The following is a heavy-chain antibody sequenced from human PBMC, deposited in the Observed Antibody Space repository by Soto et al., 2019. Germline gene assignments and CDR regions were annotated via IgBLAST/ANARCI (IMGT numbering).Heavy chain of an antibody. Sequence: PSLTCIVSGESISSSSYYWGWIRQPPGKGLEWIGSIYYSGRTYYNPSFKSRVTISIDTSKNQFSLKLSSVTATDTAVYYCARQRTTVVTQAYFDHWGKGALVTVSS. CDR1: GESISSSSYY. D-gene: IGHD2-21*02. CDR2: IYYSGRT. J-gene: IGHJ4*02. V-gene: IGHV4-39*01. CDR3: ARQRTTVVTQAYFDH.